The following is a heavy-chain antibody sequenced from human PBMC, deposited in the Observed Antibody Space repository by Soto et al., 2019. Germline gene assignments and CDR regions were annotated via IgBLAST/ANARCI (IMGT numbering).Heavy chain of an antibody. CDR2: MSGRGFSE. Sequence: GGSLRFSCAASGFTLSEPYLAWIRPAAANVLEIVANMSGRGFSEDYGESVNGRFFIFGENSKSLLFLQMFFLRAEETAVYYCAREISYVSGGHLYYGMDVLGQGTAVTV. D-gene: IGHD3-16*01. CDR1: GFTLSEPY. J-gene: IGHJ6*01. CDR3: AREISYVSGGHLYYGMDV. V-gene: IGHV3-11*01.